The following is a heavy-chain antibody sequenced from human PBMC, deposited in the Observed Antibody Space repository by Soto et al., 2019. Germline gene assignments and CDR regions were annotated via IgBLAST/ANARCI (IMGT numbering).Heavy chain of an antibody. D-gene: IGHD2-2*01. CDR2: INPTSAST. CDR1: GYTFTSYY. Sequence: QVQLVQSGAEVRKPGASVKVSCKASGYTFTSYYIHWVRQAPGQGLEWMGIINPTSASTSYAQKFQGRVTMTRDTSTSTVYMELSSLRSEDTAVYYCARGHCSRTGCPFYYDYGMDVWGQGTTVTVSS. CDR3: ARGHCSRTGCPFYYDYGMDV. J-gene: IGHJ6*02. V-gene: IGHV1-46*01.